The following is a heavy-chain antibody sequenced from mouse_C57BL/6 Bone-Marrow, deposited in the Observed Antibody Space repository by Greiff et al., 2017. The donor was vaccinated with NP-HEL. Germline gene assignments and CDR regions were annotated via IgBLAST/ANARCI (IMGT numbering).Heavy chain of an antibody. CDR1: GFSFNTYA. D-gene: IGHD2-4*01. CDR3: VRHGYDYGYFDV. CDR2: IRSKSNNYAT. J-gene: IGHJ1*03. V-gene: IGHV10-1*01. Sequence: EVQVVESGGGLVQPKGSLKLSCAASGFSFNTYAMNWVRQAPGKGLEWVARIRSKSNNYATYYADSVKDRFTISRDDSESMLYLQMNNLKTEDTAMYYCVRHGYDYGYFDVWGTGTTVTVSS.